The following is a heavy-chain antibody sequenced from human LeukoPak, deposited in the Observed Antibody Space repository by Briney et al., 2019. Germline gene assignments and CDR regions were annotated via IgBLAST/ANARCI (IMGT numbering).Heavy chain of an antibody. Sequence: NHNGNVNYYVDSVKGRFTISRDNAKNSLYLQMSNLRAEDTAVYYCARAPGTDRKPYYYYGMDVWGQGTTVTVSS. J-gene: IGHJ6*02. CDR2: NHNGNVN. D-gene: IGHD1-14*01. V-gene: IGHV3-7*03. CDR3: ARAPGTDRKPYYYYGMDV.